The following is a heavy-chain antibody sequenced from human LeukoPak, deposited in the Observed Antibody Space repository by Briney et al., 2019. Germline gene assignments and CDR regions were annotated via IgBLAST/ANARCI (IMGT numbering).Heavy chain of an antibody. CDR2: IGGSGGST. J-gene: IGHJ4*02. D-gene: IGHD4-17*01. CDR1: GFTVSSNY. Sequence: GGSLRLSCAASGFTVSSNYMSWVRQAPGKGLEWVSTIGGSGGSTYYADSVKGRFTISRDNSKNSLYLQMNSLRAEDTAVYFCAKARVTTVTTFDYWGQGTLVTVSS. CDR3: AKARVTTVTTFDY. V-gene: IGHV3-23*01.